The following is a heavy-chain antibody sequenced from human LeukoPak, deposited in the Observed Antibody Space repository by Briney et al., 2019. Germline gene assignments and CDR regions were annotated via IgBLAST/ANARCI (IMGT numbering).Heavy chain of an antibody. CDR2: IYHSGST. V-gene: IGHV4-59*11. J-gene: IGHJ4*02. Sequence: SETLSLTCTVSGGSISSHYWTWIRLPPGKGLEWIGYIYHSGSTNYNPSLKSRVTISLDTSQNQFSLTMSSVTAADTAVYYCARITVTIPRSFDYWGQGTLVTVSS. CDR1: GGSISSHY. D-gene: IGHD4-17*01. CDR3: ARITVTIPRSFDY.